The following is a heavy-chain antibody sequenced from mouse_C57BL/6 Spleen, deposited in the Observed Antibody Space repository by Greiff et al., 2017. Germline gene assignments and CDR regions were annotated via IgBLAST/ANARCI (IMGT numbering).Heavy chain of an antibody. CDR1: GFTFSDYG. J-gene: IGHJ1*03. Sequence: EVKVVESGGGLVQPGGSLKLSCAASGFTFSDYGMAWVRQAPRTGPEWVAFISNLAYSIYYADTVTGRFTISRENAKNTLYLEMSSLRAEDTAMYYCARQLGRWYFEVWGTGTTVTVAS. V-gene: IGHV5-15*01. CDR2: ISNLAYSI. CDR3: ARQLGRWYFEV.